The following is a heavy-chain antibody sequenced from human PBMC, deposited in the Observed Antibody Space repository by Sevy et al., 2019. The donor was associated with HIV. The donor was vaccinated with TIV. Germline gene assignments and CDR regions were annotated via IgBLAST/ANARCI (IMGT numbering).Heavy chain of an antibody. Sequence: ASVKVSCKASGGTFSSYAISWVRQAPGQGLEWMGGIIPIFGTANYAQKFQGRVTITGDESTSTAYMELSSLRSEDTAVYYCASRVEDSVVVPAADYGMDVWGQGTTVTVSS. D-gene: IGHD2-2*01. CDR3: ASRVEDSVVVPAADYGMDV. J-gene: IGHJ6*02. CDR1: GGTFSSYA. V-gene: IGHV1-69*13. CDR2: IIPIFGTA.